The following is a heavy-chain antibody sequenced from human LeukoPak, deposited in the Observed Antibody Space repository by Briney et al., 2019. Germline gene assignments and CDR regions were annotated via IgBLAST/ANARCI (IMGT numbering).Heavy chain of an antibody. Sequence: SETLSLTCTVSGGSISSYYWSWTRQPPGKGLEWIGYIYYSGSTNYNPSLKSRVTISVDTSKNQFSLKLSSVTAADTAVYYCARANDYGDYEAGMDVWGQGTTVTVSS. CDR2: IYYSGST. CDR1: GGSISSYY. CDR3: ARANDYGDYEAGMDV. D-gene: IGHD4-17*01. V-gene: IGHV4-59*01. J-gene: IGHJ6*02.